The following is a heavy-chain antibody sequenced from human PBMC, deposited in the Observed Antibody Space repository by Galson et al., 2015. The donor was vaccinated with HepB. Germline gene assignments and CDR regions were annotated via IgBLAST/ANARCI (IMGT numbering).Heavy chain of an antibody. V-gene: IGHV3-23*01. CDR3: AKAAGVKIGGVRGVIAPLG. CDR1: GFTFSSYA. Sequence: SLRLSCAASGFTFSSYAMSWVRQAPGKGLEWVSAISGSGGSTYYADSVKGRFTISRDNSKNTLYLQMNSLRAEDTAVYYCAKAAGVKIGGVRGVIAPLGWGQGTLVTVSS. CDR2: ISGSGGST. J-gene: IGHJ4*02. D-gene: IGHD3-10*01.